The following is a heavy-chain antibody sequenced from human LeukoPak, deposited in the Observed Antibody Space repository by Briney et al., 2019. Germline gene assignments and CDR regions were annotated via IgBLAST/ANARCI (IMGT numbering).Heavy chain of an antibody. CDR3: ASTSYDSSGYYSPD. J-gene: IGHJ4*02. Sequence: ASVKVSCTASGYTFTGYYMHWVRQAPGQGLEWMGRINPNSGGTNYAQKFQGRVTMTRDTSISTAYMELSRLRSDDTAVYYCASTSYDSSGYYSPDWGQGTLVTVSS. CDR1: GYTFTGYY. CDR2: INPNSGGT. V-gene: IGHV1-2*06. D-gene: IGHD3-22*01.